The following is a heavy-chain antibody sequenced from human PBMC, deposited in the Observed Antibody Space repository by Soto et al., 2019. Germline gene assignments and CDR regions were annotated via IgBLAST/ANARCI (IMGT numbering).Heavy chain of an antibody. CDR3: ARVPYCGGDCYDAFDI. CDR2: INSDGSST. J-gene: IGHJ3*02. Sequence: GGSLRLSCAASGFTFSSYWMHWVRQAPGKGLVWVSRINSDGSSTSYADSVKGRFTISRDNAKNTLYLQMNSLRAEDTAVYYCARVPYCGGDCYDAFDIWGQGTMVTVSS. D-gene: IGHD2-21*02. CDR1: GFTFSSYW. V-gene: IGHV3-74*01.